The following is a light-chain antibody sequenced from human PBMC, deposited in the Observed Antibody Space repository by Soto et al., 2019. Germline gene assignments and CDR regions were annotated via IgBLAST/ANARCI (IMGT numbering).Light chain of an antibody. Sequence: QSALTQPASVSGSPGQSITISCTGTSSDIGGYNFVSWYQQHPGKAPKLMIYDVSNRPSGISDRFSGSKSGNTASLTISGLHAEDEADYYCSTYTRSNRVFGGGTKLTVL. J-gene: IGLJ3*02. CDR1: SSDIGGYNF. CDR2: DVS. CDR3: STYTRSNRV. V-gene: IGLV2-14*03.